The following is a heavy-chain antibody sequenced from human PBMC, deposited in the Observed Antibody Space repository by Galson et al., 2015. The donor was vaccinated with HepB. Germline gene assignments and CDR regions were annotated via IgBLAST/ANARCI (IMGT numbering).Heavy chain of an antibody. J-gene: IGHJ4*02. CDR1: GYTFTNYD. Sequence: SVKVSCTASGYTFTNYDINWVRQAPGQGLEWMGGIIPIFGTGKYAQKLQDRVTITADESTSTAYMELSSLRAEDTAVYYCAATHNWVKDYWGQGTLVIVSS. V-gene: IGHV1-69*13. CDR3: AATHNWVKDY. D-gene: IGHD3-16*01. CDR2: IIPIFGTG.